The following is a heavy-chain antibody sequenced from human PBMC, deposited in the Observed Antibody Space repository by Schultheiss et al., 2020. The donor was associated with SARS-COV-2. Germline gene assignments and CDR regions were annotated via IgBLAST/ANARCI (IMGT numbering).Heavy chain of an antibody. V-gene: IGHV1-18*04. CDR3: ARGEVPTAFYGMDV. D-gene: IGHD2-2*01. CDR1: GYTFTSYG. Sequence: ASVKVSCKASGYTFTSYGISWVRQAPGQGLEWMGGIIPIFGTANYAQKFQGRVTMTTDTSTSTAYMELRSLRSDDTAVYYCARGEVPTAFYGMDVWGQGTTVTVSS. J-gene: IGHJ6*02. CDR2: IIPIFGTA.